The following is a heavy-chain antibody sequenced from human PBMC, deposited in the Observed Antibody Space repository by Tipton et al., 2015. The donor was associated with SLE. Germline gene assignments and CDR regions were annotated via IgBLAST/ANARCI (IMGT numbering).Heavy chain of an antibody. V-gene: IGHV3-7*01. D-gene: IGHD2-21*01. CDR2: IKPDGSET. CDR1: GFTFSTYW. Sequence: GSLRLSRAASGFTFSTYWMNWVRQAPGKGLEWLAAIKPDGSETYFVDSVKGRFTISRDNAQSSLYLQMNNLRAEDTAVYYCGVIYWGQGALVIVSS. J-gene: IGHJ4*02. CDR3: GVIY.